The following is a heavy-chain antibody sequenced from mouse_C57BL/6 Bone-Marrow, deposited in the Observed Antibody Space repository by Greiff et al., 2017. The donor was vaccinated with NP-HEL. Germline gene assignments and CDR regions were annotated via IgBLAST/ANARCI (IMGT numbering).Heavy chain of an antibody. Sequence: QVQLQQSGAELARPGASVQLSCKASGYTFTSYGISWVKQRTGQGLEWIGEICPRSGNTYYNEKLKGKATLTADKSSSTAYMELRSLTSEDSAVYYRAIPSYYSRCWGHLTTPSVSS. V-gene: IGHV1-81*01. CDR1: GYTFTSYG. D-gene: IGHD1-1*01. CDR3: AIPSYYSRC. J-gene: IGHJ2*01. CDR2: ICPRSGNT.